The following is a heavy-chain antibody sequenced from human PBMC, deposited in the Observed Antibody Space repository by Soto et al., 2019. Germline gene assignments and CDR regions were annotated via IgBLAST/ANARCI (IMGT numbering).Heavy chain of an antibody. Sequence: GGSLRLSCAASGFTFSSFWMSWVRQAPGRGLEWVANINQDATRQSFVDSVEGRFSISRDNAKNSVYLQMNNLRVDDTAVYYCARVGLFDGNKPITLEFWGQGTLVTVSS. V-gene: IGHV3-7*03. D-gene: IGHD3-10*01. CDR1: GFTFSSFW. CDR3: ARVGLFDGNKPITLEF. J-gene: IGHJ4*02. CDR2: INQDATRQ.